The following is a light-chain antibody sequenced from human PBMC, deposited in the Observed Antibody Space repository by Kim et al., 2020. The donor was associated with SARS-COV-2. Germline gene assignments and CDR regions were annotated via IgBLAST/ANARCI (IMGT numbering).Light chain of an antibody. CDR3: QSADSSGTVV. CDR2: KDS. V-gene: IGLV3-25*03. Sequence: VSPGQRARITCTGDALPKQYAYWYQQKPGQAPVLVIYKDSERPSGIPERFSGSSSGTTVTLTISGVQAEDEADYYCQSADSSGTVVFGGGTQLTVL. J-gene: IGLJ2*01. CDR1: ALPKQY.